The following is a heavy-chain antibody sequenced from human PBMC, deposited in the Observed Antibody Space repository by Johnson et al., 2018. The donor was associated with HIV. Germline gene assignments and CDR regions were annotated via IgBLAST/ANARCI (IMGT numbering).Heavy chain of an antibody. D-gene: IGHD3-16*01. Sequence: QMLLVESGGGVVQPGRSLRLSCAASGFTFSSYAMHWVRQAPGKGLEWLAVISYAGSNKYYADSVKGRFTISRGNAKNSLHLQMNSLRAGDTAVYYCARGQQDMGAGAFDIWGQGTMVTVSS. V-gene: IGHV3-30*14. CDR3: ARGQQDMGAGAFDI. J-gene: IGHJ3*02. CDR1: GFTFSSYA. CDR2: ISYAGSNK.